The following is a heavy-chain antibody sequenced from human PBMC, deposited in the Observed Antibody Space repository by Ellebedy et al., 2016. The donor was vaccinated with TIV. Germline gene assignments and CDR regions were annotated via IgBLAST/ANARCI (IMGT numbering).Heavy chain of an antibody. V-gene: IGHV4-59*12. CDR1: GGSISSYY. D-gene: IGHD3-10*01. Sequence: SETLSLTXTVSGGSISSYYWSWIWQPPGKGPVWIGYIYYSGSTNYNPSLKSRVTISVDTSKNQFSLKLSSVTAADTAVYFCARDVMVRGVPPRYYYMDVWGKGATVTVSS. J-gene: IGHJ6*03. CDR3: ARDVMVRGVPPRYYYMDV. CDR2: IYYSGST.